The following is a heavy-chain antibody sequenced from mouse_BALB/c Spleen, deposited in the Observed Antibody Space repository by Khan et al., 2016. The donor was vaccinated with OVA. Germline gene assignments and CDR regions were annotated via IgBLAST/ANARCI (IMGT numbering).Heavy chain of an antibody. CDR2: INPYNGGT. D-gene: IGHD4-1*01. J-gene: IGHJ2*01. CDR1: GYIFTNYV. V-gene: IGHV1S136*01. Sequence: VQLKQSGPELGKPGASVKMSCKPSGYIFTNYVLHWVKQKPGQGLEWIGYINPYNGGTKYNEKFKAKATLASDNSSITAYLELSSLTSEDSAVYYCARGNWQSYYFDYWGQGTTLTLSS. CDR3: ARGNWQSYYFDY.